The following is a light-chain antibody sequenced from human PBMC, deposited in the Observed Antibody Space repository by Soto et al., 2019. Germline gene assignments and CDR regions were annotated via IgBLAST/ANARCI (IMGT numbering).Light chain of an antibody. CDR2: RNN. Sequence: QSGLTQPPSASGTPGQRVIISCSGKTPNIGSNYVYWYRHLPGTAPQLLIYRNNKRPSGVPDRFSGSKSRTSASLAISGLRSADEADYYCASWDDSLSGRVFGGGTKLTVL. V-gene: IGLV1-47*01. CDR1: TPNIGSNY. J-gene: IGLJ3*02. CDR3: ASWDDSLSGRV.